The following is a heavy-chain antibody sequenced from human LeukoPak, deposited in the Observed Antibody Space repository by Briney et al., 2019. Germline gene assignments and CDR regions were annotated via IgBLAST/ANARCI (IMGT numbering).Heavy chain of an antibody. D-gene: IGHD6-19*01. Sequence: GGSLRLSCAASGFSVSSNYMNWVRQAPGMGLEWVSAIYTGGTTYYADSVKGRFTISRDNSRNTLYLQMNSLRAEDSAVYFCARDKLGSGYSSDFDCWGQGTLVTVSS. J-gene: IGHJ4*02. CDR1: GFSVSSNY. CDR2: IYTGGTT. CDR3: ARDKLGSGYSSDFDC. V-gene: IGHV3-66*02.